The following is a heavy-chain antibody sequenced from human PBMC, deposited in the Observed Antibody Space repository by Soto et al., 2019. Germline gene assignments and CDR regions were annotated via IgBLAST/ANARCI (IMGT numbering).Heavy chain of an antibody. CDR2: IYYSGST. CDR1: AGSISSSSYY. V-gene: IGHV4-39*01. Sequence: PSETLSLTCTVSAGSISSSSYYWGWIRQPPGKGLEWIGSIYYSGSTYYNPSLKSRVTISVDTSKNQFSLKLSSVTAADTAVYYCARRGLDAFDIWGQGTMVTVSS. CDR3: ARRGLDAFDI. J-gene: IGHJ3*02.